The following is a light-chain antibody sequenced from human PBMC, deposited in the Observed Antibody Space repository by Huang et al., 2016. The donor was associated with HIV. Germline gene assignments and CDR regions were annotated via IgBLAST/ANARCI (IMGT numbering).Light chain of an antibody. Sequence: IQLTQSPSSLSASVGDRVTISCRASQGISSYLAWYQQKPGKGPKLLIYAASTLQSGVPSRFSGSGSGTDFTLTITILHPEDFATYYCQQLNGYPLTFGGGTKVEIK. CDR3: QQLNGYPLT. V-gene: IGKV1-9*01. J-gene: IGKJ4*01. CDR1: QGISSY. CDR2: AAS.